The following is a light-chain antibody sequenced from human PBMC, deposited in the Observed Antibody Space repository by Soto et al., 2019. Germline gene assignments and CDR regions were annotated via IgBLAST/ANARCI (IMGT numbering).Light chain of an antibody. V-gene: IGLV2-23*02. CDR2: EVS. Sequence: QSALTQPASVSGSPGQSVTISCTGTSTNVGTYQAISWYQQHPGKAPKLILYEVSQWPSGVSDRFSGSKSGNTASLTISGLQAEDEADYHCCSYASSSTYVFGTGTKVTVL. J-gene: IGLJ1*01. CDR1: STNVGTYQA. CDR3: CSYASSSTYV.